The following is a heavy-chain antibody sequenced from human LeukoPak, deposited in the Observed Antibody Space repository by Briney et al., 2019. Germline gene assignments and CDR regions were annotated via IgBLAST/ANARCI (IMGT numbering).Heavy chain of an antibody. CDR3: ARDGDYDILTGYYTRFDY. Sequence: GGSLRLSCAASGFTFSSYAMHWVRQAPGKGLVYVSAISNNGGSTYYANSVKGRFTISRDNSKNTLYLQMGSLRAEDMAVYYCARDGDYDILTGYYTRFDYWGQGTLVTVSS. V-gene: IGHV3-64*01. CDR2: ISNNGGST. CDR1: GFTFSSYA. D-gene: IGHD3-9*01. J-gene: IGHJ4*02.